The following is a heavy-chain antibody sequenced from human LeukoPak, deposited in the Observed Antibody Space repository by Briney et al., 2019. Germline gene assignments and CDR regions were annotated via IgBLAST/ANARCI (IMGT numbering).Heavy chain of an antibody. CDR1: GFIFSKAW. V-gene: IGHV3-15*01. J-gene: IGHJ4*02. CDR2: INSGTDGGTT. Sequence: PGGSLRLSCTASGFIFSKAWMSWVRQAPGKGLEWVGRINSGTDGGTTDYAAPVKGRFTISRDDSKNTLFLQMNSLKTEDTAVYYCASGWVLPDYWGQGTLVTVSS. D-gene: IGHD1-26*01. CDR3: ASGWVLPDY.